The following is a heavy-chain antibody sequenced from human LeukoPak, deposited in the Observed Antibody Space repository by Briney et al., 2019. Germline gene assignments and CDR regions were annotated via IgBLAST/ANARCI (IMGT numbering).Heavy chain of an antibody. CDR1: GFNFINFP. V-gene: IGHV3-23*05. CDR3: AKWNRMANREFFD. J-gene: IGHJ4*02. Sequence: PGGSLRLSCAASGFNFINFPMTWFRQVPGKGLEWVSFIAADGDKNYAESAKARFTISRDNSKKTLFLEMHTLRVEDTAVYYCAKWNRMANREFFDWGQGTLVVVAS. CDR2: FIAADGDK. D-gene: IGHD5-24*01.